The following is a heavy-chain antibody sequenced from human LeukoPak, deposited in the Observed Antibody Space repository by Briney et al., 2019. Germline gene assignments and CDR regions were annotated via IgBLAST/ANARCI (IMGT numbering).Heavy chain of an antibody. CDR2: ISYDGSNK. V-gene: IGHV3-30*04. D-gene: IGHD3-10*01. Sequence: GRSLRLSCAASGFTFSSYAMHWVRQAPGKGLEWVAVISYDGSNKYYADSVKGRFTISRDNSKNTLYLQMNSLRDEDTAVYYCARDGWFGDMPYCFDFWGQGTLVTVSS. J-gene: IGHJ4*02. CDR3: ARDGWFGDMPYCFDF. CDR1: GFTFSSYA.